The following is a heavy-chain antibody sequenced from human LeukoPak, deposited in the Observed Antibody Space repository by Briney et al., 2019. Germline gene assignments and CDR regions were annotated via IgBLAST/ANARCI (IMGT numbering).Heavy chain of an antibody. D-gene: IGHD2-15*01. CDR3: ARRGLQGFCSVNSCHSFFDS. V-gene: IGHV3-23*01. J-gene: IGHJ5*01. Sequence: PGVSLRLSCVASGFTFSHHSISWVRQAPGKGLEWVSAITASGGDTFYAESVEGRFSVSRDDSKSTVFLQMSSLTADDAGIYFCARRGLQGFCSVNSCHSFFDSWGRGTRVIVSS. CDR2: ITASGGDT. CDR1: GFTFSHHS.